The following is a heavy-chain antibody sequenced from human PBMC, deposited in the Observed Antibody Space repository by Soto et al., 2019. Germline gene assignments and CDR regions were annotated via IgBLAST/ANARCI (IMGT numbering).Heavy chain of an antibody. CDR3: ASQGDGYNVFEY. V-gene: IGHV3-53*04. D-gene: IGHD5-12*01. J-gene: IGHJ4*02. Sequence: VGSLRLPCAASGFTVSSNYMRWGRQAPGKGLEWVSVIYSGGSTYYADSVKGRFTISRHNSKNTLYLQMNSLRAEDTAVYYCASQGDGYNVFEYWGQGTLVTVSS. CDR2: IYSGGST. CDR1: GFTVSSNY.